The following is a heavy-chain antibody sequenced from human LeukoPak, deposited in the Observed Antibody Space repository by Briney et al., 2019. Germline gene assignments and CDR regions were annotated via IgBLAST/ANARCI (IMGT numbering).Heavy chain of an antibody. CDR2: ISGSSSYI. Sequence: GGSLRLSCAASGFTFSSYAMSWVRQAPGKGLEWVSSISGSSSYIYYADSVKGRFTISRDNAKNSLYLQMNSLRAEDTAVYYCARGASGKVVIATYFDYWGQGTLVTVSS. V-gene: IGHV3-21*01. CDR1: GFTFSSYA. CDR3: ARGASGKVVIATYFDY. J-gene: IGHJ4*02. D-gene: IGHD2-21*01.